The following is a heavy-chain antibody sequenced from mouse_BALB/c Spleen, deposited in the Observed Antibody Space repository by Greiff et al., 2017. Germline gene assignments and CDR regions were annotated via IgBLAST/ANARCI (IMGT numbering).Heavy chain of an antibody. Sequence: QVQLQQSGPDLVAPSQSLSITCTVSGFSLTSYGVHWVRQPPGKGLEWLVVIWSDGSTTYNSALKSRLSISKDNSKSQVFLKMNSLQTDDTAMYYCARHEGRKGGFAYWGQGTLVTVSA. J-gene: IGHJ3*01. CDR2: IWSDGST. CDR1: GFSLTSYG. CDR3: ARHEGRKGGFAY. V-gene: IGHV2-6-2*01.